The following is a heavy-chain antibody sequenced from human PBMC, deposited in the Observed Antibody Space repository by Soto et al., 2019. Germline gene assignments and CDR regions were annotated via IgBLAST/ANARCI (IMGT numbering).Heavy chain of an antibody. CDR3: ASAMLHYDFWSGSGYGMDV. V-gene: IGHV4-59*01. CDR2: IYYSGST. Sequence: KPSETLSLTCTVSGGSISSYYWSWIRQPPGKGLEWIGYIYYSGSTNYNPSLKSRVTTSVDTSKTQFSLKLSSVTAADTAVYYCASAMLHYDFWSGSGYGMDVWGQGTTVTVSS. CDR1: GGSISSYY. J-gene: IGHJ6*02. D-gene: IGHD3-3*01.